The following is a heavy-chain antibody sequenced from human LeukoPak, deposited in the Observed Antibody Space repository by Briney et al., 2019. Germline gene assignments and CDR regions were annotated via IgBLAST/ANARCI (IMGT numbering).Heavy chain of an antibody. CDR3: ARDTVTHDAFDI. D-gene: IGHD4-17*01. CDR2: IIPIFGTA. V-gene: IGHV1-69*06. J-gene: IGHJ3*02. CDR1: GGTFSSYA. Sequence: SVKVSCKASGGTFSSYAISWVRQAPGQGLEWMGGIIPIFGTANYAQKFQGRVTITADKSTSTAYMELSSLRSEDTAVYYCARDTVTHDAFDIWGQGTMVTVSS.